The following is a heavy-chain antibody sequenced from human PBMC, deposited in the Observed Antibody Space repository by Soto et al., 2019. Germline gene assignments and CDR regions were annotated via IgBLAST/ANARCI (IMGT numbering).Heavy chain of an antibody. CDR1: GGSISSSSYY. Sequence: SETLSLTCTVSGGSISSSSYYWGWIRQPPGKGLEWIGSIYYSGSTYYNPSLKSRVTISVDTSKNQFSLKPSSVTAADTAVYYCARLRSDCSGGSCYPKQYYYGMDVWGQGTTVTVSS. D-gene: IGHD2-15*01. CDR3: ARLRSDCSGGSCYPKQYYYGMDV. CDR2: IYYSGST. V-gene: IGHV4-39*01. J-gene: IGHJ6*02.